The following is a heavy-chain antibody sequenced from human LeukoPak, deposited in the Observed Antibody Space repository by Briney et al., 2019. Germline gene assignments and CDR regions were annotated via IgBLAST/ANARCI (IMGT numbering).Heavy chain of an antibody. CDR2: INRDGSST. J-gene: IGHJ4*02. D-gene: IGHD3-9*01. CDR3: ARDFAGYPDY. Sequence: GGSLRLSCAVSGFTFSTYWMHWVRQAPGKGLVWVSRINRDGSSTSYADSVKGRFTISRDNAKNTLYLQMNSLRAEDTAVYYCARDFAGYPDYWGQGTLVTVSS. V-gene: IGHV3-74*01. CDR1: GFTFSTYW.